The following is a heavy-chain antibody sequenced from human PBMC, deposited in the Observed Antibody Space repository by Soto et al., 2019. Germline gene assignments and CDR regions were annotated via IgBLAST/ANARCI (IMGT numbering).Heavy chain of an antibody. J-gene: IGHJ6*02. CDR3: ARHRAVAGMPDYYYDMDV. CDR1: GYSFTSYW. D-gene: IGHD6-19*01. Sequence: PGESLKISCKGSGYSFTSYWIAWVRQMPGKGLEWMGIIHPGNSDTKYSPSFQGQVTISADKSISTAYLQWSSLKASDTAMYYCARHRAVAGMPDYYYDMDVWGQGTTVTVSS. CDR2: IHPGNSDT. V-gene: IGHV5-51*01.